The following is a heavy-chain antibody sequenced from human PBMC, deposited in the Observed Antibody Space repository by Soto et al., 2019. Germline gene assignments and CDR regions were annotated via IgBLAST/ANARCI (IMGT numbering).Heavy chain of an antibody. CDR2: IKKDGSEE. V-gene: IGHV3-7*01. CDR3: ATSSDTGYIFDF. D-gene: IGHD3-9*01. Sequence: GGSLRLSCAASGFAFSSYWMGWVRQAPGKGLEWVANIKKDGSEEYYVDSVRGRFTISRDSAKNSLFLQMNSLRAEDTAVYYCATSSDTGYIFDFWGQGALVTVSS. J-gene: IGHJ4*02. CDR1: GFAFSSYW.